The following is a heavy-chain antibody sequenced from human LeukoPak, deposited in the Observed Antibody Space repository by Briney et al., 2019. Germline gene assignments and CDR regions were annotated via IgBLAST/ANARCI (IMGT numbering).Heavy chain of an antibody. CDR1: GGSISSYY. CDR3: ARDKRQRGLQFRYWYFDL. D-gene: IGHD5-24*01. V-gene: IGHV4-4*07. J-gene: IGHJ2*01. Sequence: SETLSLTCTVSGGSISSYYWSWIRQPAGKGLEWIGRIYTSGSTNYNPSLKSRATISVDTPKKQFSLNLSSVTAADTAVYYCARDKRQRGLQFRYWYFDLWGRGTLVTVSS. CDR2: IYTSGST.